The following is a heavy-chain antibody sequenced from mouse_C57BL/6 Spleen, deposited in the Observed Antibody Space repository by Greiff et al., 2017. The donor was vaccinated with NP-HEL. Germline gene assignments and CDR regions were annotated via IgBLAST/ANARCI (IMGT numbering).Heavy chain of an antibody. D-gene: IGHD6-1*01. CDR3: APTLYYAMDY. V-gene: IGHV1-61*01. CDR1: GYTFTSYW. Sequence: VQLQQPGAELVRPGSSVKLSCKASGYTFTSYWMDWVKQRPGQGLEWIGNIYPSDSETHYNQKFKDKATLTVDKSSSTAYMQLSSLTSEDSAVYYCAPTLYYAMDYWGQGTSVTVSS. J-gene: IGHJ4*01. CDR2: IYPSDSET.